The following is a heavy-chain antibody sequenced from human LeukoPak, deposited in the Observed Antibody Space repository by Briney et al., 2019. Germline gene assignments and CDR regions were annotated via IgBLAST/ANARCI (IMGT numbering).Heavy chain of an antibody. V-gene: IGHV3-23*01. CDR3: AKGHLWFREYPQWADAFDI. J-gene: IGHJ3*02. CDR1: GFTFSSHA. CDR2: ISGSGGSR. D-gene: IGHD3-10*01. Sequence: RRSLRLSCAASGFTFSSHAMSWVRQAPGQGLEWVSAISGSGGSRYYADSVKGRCTISRDNSKNTLYLQMNSLRAEDTAVYYCAKGHLWFREYPQWADAFDIWGQGTMVTVSS.